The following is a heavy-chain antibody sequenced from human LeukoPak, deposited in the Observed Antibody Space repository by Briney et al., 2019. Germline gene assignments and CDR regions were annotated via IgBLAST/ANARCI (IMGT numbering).Heavy chain of an antibody. Sequence: ASVKVSCKASGYTFNTYHIHWVRQAPGQGLEWMGIANPSGGVTGNAQKFQGRLSMTKDTSTSTVYMELSSLRSEDTAVYYCARVWQENMIRGGFDPWGQGTLVTVSS. CDR3: ARVWQENMIRGGFDP. CDR2: ANPSGGVT. CDR1: GYTFNTYH. D-gene: IGHD3-10*01. V-gene: IGHV1-46*02. J-gene: IGHJ5*02.